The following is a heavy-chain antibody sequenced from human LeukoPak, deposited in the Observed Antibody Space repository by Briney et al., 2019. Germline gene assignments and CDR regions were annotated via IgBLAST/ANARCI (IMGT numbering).Heavy chain of an antibody. D-gene: IGHD2-21*02. V-gene: IGHV3-53*01. Sequence: GGSLRLSCAASGFTVSNNYMSWVRPAPGKGLEWVSVIYSGGSTYFADSVKGRFTISRDNSRNTLFLQLNSLRAEDTAIYYCGRSLTSLRLTDWGQGTLVAVSS. CDR3: GRSLTSLRLTD. J-gene: IGHJ4*02. CDR2: IYSGGST. CDR1: GFTVSNNY.